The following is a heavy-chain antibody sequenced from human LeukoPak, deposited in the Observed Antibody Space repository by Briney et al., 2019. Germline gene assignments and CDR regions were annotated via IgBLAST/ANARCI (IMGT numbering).Heavy chain of an antibody. Sequence: SETLSLTCTVSGGSITIYYWSWIRQPPGKGLEWIGEINHSGSTNYNPSLKSRVTISVDTSKNQFSLQLNSVTPDDTGIYYCARVNNWTEEPDSGFDYWGQGTLVTVSS. V-gene: IGHV4-34*01. CDR1: GGSITIYY. CDR2: INHSGST. CDR3: ARVNNWTEEPDSGFDY. D-gene: IGHD1-1*01. J-gene: IGHJ4*02.